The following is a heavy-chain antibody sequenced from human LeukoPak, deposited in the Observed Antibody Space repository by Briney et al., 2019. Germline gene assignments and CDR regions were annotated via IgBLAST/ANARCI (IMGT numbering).Heavy chain of an antibody. CDR1: GGSFSGYY. V-gene: IGHV4-34*01. Sequence: SETLSLTCAVYGGSFSGYYWSWIRQPPGKGLEWIGEINHSGSTNYNPSLKSRVTISVDTSRNQFSLKLSSVTAADTAVYYCARGLVLYYMDVWGKGTTVTVSS. CDR3: ARGLVLYYMDV. J-gene: IGHJ6*03. CDR2: INHSGST. D-gene: IGHD6-13*01.